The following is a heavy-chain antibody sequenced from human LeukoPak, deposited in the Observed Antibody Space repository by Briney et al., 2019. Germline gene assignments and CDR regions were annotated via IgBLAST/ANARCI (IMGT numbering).Heavy chain of an antibody. J-gene: IGHJ4*02. V-gene: IGHV4-34*01. Sequence: SETLSLTCAVYGGSFSGYYWSWIRQPPGKGLEWIGEINHSGSTNYNPSLKSRVTISVDTSKNQFSLKLSSVTAADTAVYYCARGYSGSWLGYFDYWGQGTLVTVSS. D-gene: IGHD5-12*01. CDR3: ARGYSGSWLGYFDY. CDR2: INHSGST. CDR1: GGSFSGYY.